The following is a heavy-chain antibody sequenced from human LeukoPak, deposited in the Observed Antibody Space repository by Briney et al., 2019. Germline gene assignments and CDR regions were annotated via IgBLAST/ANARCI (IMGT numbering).Heavy chain of an antibody. J-gene: IGHJ6*03. D-gene: IGHD5-18*01. V-gene: IGHV4-59*01. Sequence: SETLSLTCTVSGGSISSYYWSWVRQPPGKGVEWIGYIHYSGSTNYNPSLKSRVTISVDTSKNQFSLKLSSVTAADTAVYYCARTTEGGYTYGYFYYYYMDVWGKGTTVTISS. CDR1: GGSISSYY. CDR3: ARTTEGGYTYGYFYYYYMDV. CDR2: IHYSGST.